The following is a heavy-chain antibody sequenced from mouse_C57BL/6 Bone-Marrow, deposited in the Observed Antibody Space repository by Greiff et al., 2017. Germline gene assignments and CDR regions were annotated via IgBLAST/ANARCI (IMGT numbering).Heavy chain of an antibody. CDR1: GFNIKDDY. V-gene: IGHV14-4*01. CDR3: TTFPLITTVVATDYFDY. Sequence: EVQLQQSGAEIVRPGASVKLSCTASGFNIKDDYMHWVKQRPEQGLEWIGWIDPENGDTEYASKFQGKATITADTSSNTAYLQLSSLTSEDTAVYYCTTFPLITTVVATDYFDYWGQGTTLTVSS. CDR2: IDPENGDT. J-gene: IGHJ2*01. D-gene: IGHD1-1*01.